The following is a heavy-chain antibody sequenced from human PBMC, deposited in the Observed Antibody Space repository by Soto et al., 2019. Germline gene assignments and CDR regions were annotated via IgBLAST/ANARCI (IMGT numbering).Heavy chain of an antibody. J-gene: IGHJ5*02. D-gene: IGHD4-17*01. CDR2: ISSSSKYI. CDR1: GFTFSSYA. Sequence: SLRLSCIGSGFTFSSYAMNWVRQAPGKGLEWVSSISSSSKYIYYTDSVKGRFTISRDNAKNSLYLQMNGLRAEDTAVYYCARDQTTGDWFDAWGQGTLVTVSS. V-gene: IGHV3-21*01. CDR3: ARDQTTGDWFDA.